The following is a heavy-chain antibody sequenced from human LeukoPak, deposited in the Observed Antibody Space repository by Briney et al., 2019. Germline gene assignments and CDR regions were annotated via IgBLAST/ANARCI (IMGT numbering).Heavy chain of an antibody. CDR1: GFXFSNAW. CDR3: TTATVPPS. V-gene: IGHV3-15*01. Sequence: GGSLRLSCAASGFXFSNAWINWVRQAPGKGLEWVGRIQRKTDGGTTEYAAPVKGRFTISRDDSKNTVYLQMNTLTTEDTAVYYCTTATVPPSWGQGTLVTVSS. CDR2: IQRKTDGGTT. J-gene: IGHJ4*02. D-gene: IGHD4-17*01.